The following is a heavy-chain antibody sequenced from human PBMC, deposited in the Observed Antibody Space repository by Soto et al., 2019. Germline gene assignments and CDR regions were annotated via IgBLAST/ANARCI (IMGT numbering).Heavy chain of an antibody. J-gene: IGHJ4*02. V-gene: IGHV1-24*01. Sequence: ASVKVSCKVSGYAVSELSMHWVRQAPGKGLEWMGGFNPADGKTIYAQKFQGRVTMTEDTSTDTAHMELSSLRSEDTAVYYCARLGRGYCQTGSCDPPHWGQGTLVTVSS. CDR2: FNPADGKT. CDR3: ARLGRGYCQTGSCDPPH. CDR1: GYAVSELS. D-gene: IGHD2-15*01.